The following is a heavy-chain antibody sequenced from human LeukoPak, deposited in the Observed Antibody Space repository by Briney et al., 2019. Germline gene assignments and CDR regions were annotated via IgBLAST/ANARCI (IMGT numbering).Heavy chain of an antibody. D-gene: IGHD6-13*01. CDR2: INPNSGGT. CDR3: ARDNSAAGAGTDY. CDR1: GYTFTGYY. V-gene: IGHV1-2*02. J-gene: IGHJ4*02. Sequence: ASVKVSCKASGYTFTGYYMHWVRQAPGQGLEWMGWINPNSGGTNYAQKFQGRVTMTRDTSISTAYMELSRLRSDDTAVYYCARDNSAAGAGTDYWGQGTLVTVSS.